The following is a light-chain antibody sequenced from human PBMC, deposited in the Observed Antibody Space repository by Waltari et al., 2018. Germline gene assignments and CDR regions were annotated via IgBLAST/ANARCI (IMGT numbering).Light chain of an antibody. CDR1: AVRKQY. J-gene: IGLJ2*01. V-gene: IGLV3-25*03. CDR3: QSSDSSTTL. CDR2: KDT. Sequence: SYELTQPPSVSVSPGQTARITCSGDAVRKQYTFWYQQKTGQAPVLVIHKDTERPSGVHGRFSGSSSGSTATLTISGVHGDDEADYYCQSSDSSTTLFGGGTKLTVL.